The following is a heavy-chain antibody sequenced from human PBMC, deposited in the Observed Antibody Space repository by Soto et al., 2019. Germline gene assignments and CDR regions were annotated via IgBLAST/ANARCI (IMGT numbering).Heavy chain of an antibody. J-gene: IGHJ5*02. CDR3: ARDVYCSSTSCYLARASWWFDP. Sequence: ASVKVSCKASGYTFTSYGMSWVREAPGQGLELMGWISVYNGNTNYAQKLQGRVTMTTDTSTSTAYMEVRSLRSDDTAVYYCARDVYCSSTSCYLARASWWFDPWGQGTLVTVYS. CDR1: GYTFTSYG. V-gene: IGHV1-18*01. D-gene: IGHD2-2*01. CDR2: ISVYNGNT.